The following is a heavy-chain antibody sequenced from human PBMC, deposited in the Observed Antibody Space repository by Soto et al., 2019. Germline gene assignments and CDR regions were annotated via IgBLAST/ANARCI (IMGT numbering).Heavy chain of an antibody. J-gene: IGHJ6*02. D-gene: IGHD6-19*01. CDR2: VKQDGSEK. V-gene: IGHV3-7*01. CDR1: GFTLSSYW. CDR3: ARDADASGWYHYGMDV. Sequence: GGSLRLSCAASGFTLSSYWMNWVRQAPGKGLEWVANVKQDGSEKYYVDSVKGRFIISRDNAKNSLYLQVNSLRDEDTAVYYCARDADASGWYHYGMDVWGQGTMVTVSS.